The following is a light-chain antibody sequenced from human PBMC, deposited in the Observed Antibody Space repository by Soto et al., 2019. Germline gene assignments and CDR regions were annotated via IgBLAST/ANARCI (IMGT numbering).Light chain of an antibody. V-gene: IGLV2-8*01. Sequence: QSALTQPPSASGSPGQSVTISGTGTSINFGGYNYVSWYQQHPGKAPKLMIYEVNKRPSGVPDRFSGSKSGNTASLTVSGLQAEDEADYYCNSHTGSDNAVVFGGGTKVTVL. J-gene: IGLJ2*01. CDR3: NSHTGSDNAVV. CDR1: SINFGGYNY. CDR2: EVN.